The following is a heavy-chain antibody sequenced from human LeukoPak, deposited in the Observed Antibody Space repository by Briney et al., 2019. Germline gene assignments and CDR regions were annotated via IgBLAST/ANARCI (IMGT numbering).Heavy chain of an antibody. V-gene: IGHV3-30*02. CDR3: AKDIAVYSSSWYLDY. J-gene: IGHJ4*02. CDR2: IRYDGSNK. Sequence: GGSLRLSCAASGFTFSSYGMHWVRQAPGKGLEWVAFIRYDGSNKYYADSVKGRFTISRDNSKNTLYLQMNSLRAEDTAVYYCAKDIAVYSSSWYLDYWGQGTLVTVSS. CDR1: GFTFSSYG. D-gene: IGHD6-13*01.